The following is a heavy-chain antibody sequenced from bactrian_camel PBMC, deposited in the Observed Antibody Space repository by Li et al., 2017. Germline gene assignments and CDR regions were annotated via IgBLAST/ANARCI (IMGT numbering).Heavy chain of an antibody. V-gene: IGHV3-2*01. CDR1: GFTVSRYY. J-gene: IGHJ4*01. CDR2: VYSDGRDT. Sequence: HVQLVESGGGLVQPGGSLKLSCAASGFTVSRYYISWVRQAPGKGLEWVSSVYSDGRDTYYADSVKGRFTISSDNAKNTVYLQMNSLKSEDTALYYCAKALGGGNYYTGEYNYWGQGTQVTVS. CDR3: AKALGGGNYYTGEYNY. D-gene: IGHD2*01.